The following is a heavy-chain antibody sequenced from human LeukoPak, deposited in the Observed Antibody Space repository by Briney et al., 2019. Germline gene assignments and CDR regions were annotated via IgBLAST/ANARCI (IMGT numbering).Heavy chain of an antibody. V-gene: IGHV3-23*01. J-gene: IGHJ4*02. D-gene: IGHD3-3*01. Sequence: QPGGSLRLSCAASGFTFSSYAMHWVRQAPGKGLEWVSSISASSDSTYYADSVKGRFTISRDNSKNTLYLQMNSLRAEDTAVHYCAKDHYHDFWSGYSDYWGQGTLVTVSS. CDR3: AKDHYHDFWSGYSDY. CDR2: ISASSDST. CDR1: GFTFSSYA.